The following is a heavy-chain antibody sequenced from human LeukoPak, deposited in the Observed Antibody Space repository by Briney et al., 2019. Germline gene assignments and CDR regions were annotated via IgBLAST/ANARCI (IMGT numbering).Heavy chain of an antibody. J-gene: IGHJ4*02. Sequence: PGRSLRLSCAASGFTFSSYAMHWVRQAPGKGREWVAVISYDGSNKYYADSVKGRFTISRDNSKNTLYLQMNSLRAEDTAVYYCANYGDYDDGPLDYWGQGTLVTVSS. D-gene: IGHD4-17*01. CDR1: GFTFSSYA. CDR3: ANYGDYDDGPLDY. V-gene: IGHV3-30*04. CDR2: ISYDGSNK.